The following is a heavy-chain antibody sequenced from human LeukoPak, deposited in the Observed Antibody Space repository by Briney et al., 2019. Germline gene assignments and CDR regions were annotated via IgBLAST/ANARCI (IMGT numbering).Heavy chain of an antibody. V-gene: IGHV4-34*01. J-gene: IGHJ4*02. Sequence: PSETLSLTCAVYGGSFSGYYWSWIRQPPGKGLEWIGEINHSGSTNYNPSLKSRVTISVDTSKNQFSLKLSSVTAADTAVYYCASAETGTMDYWGQGTLSPSPQ. CDR1: GGSFSGYY. CDR2: INHSGST. CDR3: ASAETGTMDY. D-gene: IGHD1-7*01.